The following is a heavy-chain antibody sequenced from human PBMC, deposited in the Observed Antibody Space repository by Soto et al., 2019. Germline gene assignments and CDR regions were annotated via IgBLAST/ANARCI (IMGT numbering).Heavy chain of an antibody. CDR2: ISGSGGST. CDR3: AKDSPYSASYKEDGFDI. CDR1: GFTFSSYA. D-gene: IGHD1-26*01. V-gene: IGHV3-23*01. Sequence: PGGSLRLSCAVSGFTFSSYAMSWVRQAPGRGLEWVSSISGSGGSTYHADSVNGRFTISRDNSKNTVFLQMNSLRAEDTAVYYCAKDSPYSASYKEDGFDIWGQGSLVT. J-gene: IGHJ3*02.